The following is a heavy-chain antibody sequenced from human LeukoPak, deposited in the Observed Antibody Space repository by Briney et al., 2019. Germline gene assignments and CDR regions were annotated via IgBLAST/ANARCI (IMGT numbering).Heavy chain of an antibody. Sequence: GASVKVSCKASGGTFSSYAISWVRQAPGQGLEWMGRIIPILGIANYAQKFQGRVTITADKSTSTAYMELSSLRSEDTAVYYCASGYSYGPTQGYYYYYGMDVWGQGTTVTVSS. D-gene: IGHD5-18*01. V-gene: IGHV1-69*04. CDR2: IIPILGIA. CDR1: GGTFSSYA. J-gene: IGHJ6*02. CDR3: ASGYSYGPTQGYYYYYGMDV.